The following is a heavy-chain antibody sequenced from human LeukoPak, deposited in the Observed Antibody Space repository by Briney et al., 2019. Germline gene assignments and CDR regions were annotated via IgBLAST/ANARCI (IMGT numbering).Heavy chain of an antibody. J-gene: IGHJ4*02. D-gene: IGHD6-13*01. V-gene: IGHV3-23*01. Sequence: GGSLRLSCAASGFTLSSYAMSWVRQAPGKGLEWVSATSSSDAGTYYAESVRGRFTISRDNSKNTLYLQMNSLRAEDTAVYYCARALLEGYSSSWYEGYWGQGTLVTVSS. CDR2: TSSSDAGT. CDR3: ARALLEGYSSSWYEGY. CDR1: GFTLSSYA.